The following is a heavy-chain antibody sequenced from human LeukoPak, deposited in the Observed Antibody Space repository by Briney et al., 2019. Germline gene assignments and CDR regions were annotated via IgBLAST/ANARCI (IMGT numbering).Heavy chain of an antibody. V-gene: IGHV4-39*07. CDR1: GGSISSSSYY. D-gene: IGHD3-10*01. J-gene: IGHJ4*02. CDR3: ARLIRTLSRGQPRGNDFDY. Sequence: SETLSLTCTVSGGSISSSSYYWGWIRQPPGKGLEWIGSIYYSGSTYYNPSLKSRVTISVDTSKNQFSLKLSSVTAADTAVYYCARLIRTLSRGQPRGNDFDYWGQGTLVTVSS. CDR2: IYYSGST.